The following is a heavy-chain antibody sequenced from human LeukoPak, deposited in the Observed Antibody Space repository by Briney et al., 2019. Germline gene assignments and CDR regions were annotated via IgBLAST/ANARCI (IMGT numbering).Heavy chain of an antibody. CDR3: ATKQWLAPPPDS. Sequence: GGSLRLSSAPSVVTFFKYLMLSVREAPGKGLESVSRINTDGTVTTYADSVKGRFTVSRDNADNTMFLQMNSVRDEDTAVYYCATKQWLAPPPDSWGQGTPVTVSS. CDR1: VVTFFKYL. D-gene: IGHD6-19*01. J-gene: IGHJ4*02. V-gene: IGHV3-74*01. CDR2: INTDGTVT.